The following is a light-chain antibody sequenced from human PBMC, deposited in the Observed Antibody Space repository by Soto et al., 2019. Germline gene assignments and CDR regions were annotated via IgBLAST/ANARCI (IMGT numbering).Light chain of an antibody. CDR2: DAS. J-gene: IGKJ4*01. CDR3: QQYEDLPLT. CDR1: QDINNY. Sequence: DLQLTQSPSSLSASVGDRVTITCQASQDINNYLNWYQQKPGKAPKLLIFDASSVETGVPSRFSGSGSGTHFTFTISSLEPEDIATYHCQQYEDLPLTFGGGTRVELK. V-gene: IGKV1-33*01.